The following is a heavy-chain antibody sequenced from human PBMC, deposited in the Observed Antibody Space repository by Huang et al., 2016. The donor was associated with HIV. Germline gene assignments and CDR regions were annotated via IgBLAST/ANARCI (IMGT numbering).Heavy chain of an antibody. V-gene: IGHV2-5*02. CDR1: GFSLRTSGVG. CDR3: AHLGDFWSGFTVGEYFDQ. D-gene: IGHD3-3*01. Sequence: QITLKESGPTLVKPTQTLTLTCTFSGFSLRTSGVGVGWIRQPPGKALEWLALIYWDDEKRYNPSLRPRLTVTKDTSKNQVILTMTNVDPVDTATYFCAHLGDFWSGFTVGEYFDQWGQGILVAVSS. CDR2: IYWDDEK. J-gene: IGHJ4*02.